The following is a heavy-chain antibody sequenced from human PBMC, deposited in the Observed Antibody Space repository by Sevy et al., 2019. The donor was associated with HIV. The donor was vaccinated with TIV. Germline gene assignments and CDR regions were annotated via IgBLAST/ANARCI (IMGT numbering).Heavy chain of an antibody. CDR3: ANGTMVEAKDIYGPFDA. V-gene: IGHV3-9*01. J-gene: IGHJ3*01. Sequence: GGSLRLSCAASGFTFDDYGMHWVRQAPGKGLEWVSGLTWTSSCITSADSVKGRFTVWRDNAKNSLYLQMTNLSADDTAFYFCANGTMVEAKDIYGPFDAWGQGTMVTVSS. D-gene: IGHD2-15*01. CDR2: LTWTSSCI. CDR1: GFTFDDYG.